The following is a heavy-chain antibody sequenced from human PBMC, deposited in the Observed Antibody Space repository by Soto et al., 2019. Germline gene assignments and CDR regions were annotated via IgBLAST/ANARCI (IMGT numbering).Heavy chain of an antibody. Sequence: GGSLRLSCAASGFTLSRYTMNWVRQAPGEGLEWVSSISSSSDYIHYADSVKGRFTISRDNAKNSLYLQMNSLRAEDTAVYYCATSIAVSRSYFDYWGQGTLVTVSS. V-gene: IGHV3-21*01. J-gene: IGHJ4*02. D-gene: IGHD6-19*01. CDR2: ISSSSDYI. CDR1: GFTLSRYT. CDR3: ATSIAVSRSYFDY.